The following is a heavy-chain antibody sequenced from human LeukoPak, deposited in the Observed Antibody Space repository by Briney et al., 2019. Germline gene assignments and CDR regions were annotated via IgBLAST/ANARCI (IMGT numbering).Heavy chain of an antibody. CDR1: GFTFSSYS. V-gene: IGHV3-30*18. D-gene: IGHD3-22*01. CDR3: AKDLMWYDSSGSDGMDV. CDR2: ISNDGSNK. Sequence: GGSLRLSCAASGFTFSSYSMNWVRQAPGKGLEWVAVISNDGSNKYYADSVKGRFTISRDNSKNTLYLQMNSLRPEDTALYYCAKDLMWYDSSGSDGMDVWGQGTTVTVSS. J-gene: IGHJ6*02.